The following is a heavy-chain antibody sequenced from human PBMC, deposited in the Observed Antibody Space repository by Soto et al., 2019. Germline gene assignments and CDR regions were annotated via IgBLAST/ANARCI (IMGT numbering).Heavy chain of an antibody. CDR1: GYTFTSYA. CDR2: IIPIFGTA. V-gene: IGHV1-69*13. Sequence: SVKVSCKASGYTFTSYAISWVRQAPGQGLEWMGGIIPIFGTANYAQKFQGRVTITADESTSTAYMELSSLRSEDTAVYYCAGGWYYYDSSGYPWSDYWGQGTLVTVSS. D-gene: IGHD3-22*01. J-gene: IGHJ4*02. CDR3: AGGWYYYDSSGYPWSDY.